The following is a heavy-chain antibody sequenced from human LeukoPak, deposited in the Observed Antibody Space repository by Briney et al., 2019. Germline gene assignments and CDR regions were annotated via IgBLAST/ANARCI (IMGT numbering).Heavy chain of an antibody. CDR2: IYYSGST. J-gene: IGHJ5*02. V-gene: IGHV4-30-4*08. Sequence: SQTLSLTCTVSGGSISSGDYYWSWIRQPPGKGLEWIGYIYYSGSTYYNPSLKSRVTISVDTSKNQFSLKLSSVTAADTAVYYCARVGHCSSTSCYMWRFDPWGQGTLVTVSS. D-gene: IGHD2-2*02. CDR3: ARVGHCSSTSCYMWRFDP. CDR1: GGSISSGDYY.